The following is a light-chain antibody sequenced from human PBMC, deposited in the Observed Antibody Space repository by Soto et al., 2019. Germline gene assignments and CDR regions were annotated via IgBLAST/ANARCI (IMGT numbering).Light chain of an antibody. Sequence: QSALTQPPSASGSPGQSVTISCTGTSSDVGGYNYVSWYQQHPGKAPKLMIYEVSQRPSGVPDRFSGSKSGNTASLTVSGLLAEDEADYYCSSYAGSNIYVFGTGTKLTVL. CDR3: SSYAGSNIYV. CDR2: EVS. J-gene: IGLJ1*01. V-gene: IGLV2-8*01. CDR1: SSDVGGYNY.